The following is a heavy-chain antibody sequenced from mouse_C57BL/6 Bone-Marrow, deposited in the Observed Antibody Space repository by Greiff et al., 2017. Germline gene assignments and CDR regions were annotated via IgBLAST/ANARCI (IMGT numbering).Heavy chain of an antibody. CDR1: GYTFTDYY. J-gene: IGHJ4*01. V-gene: IGHV1-19*01. Sequence: EVQLVESGPVLVKPGASVKMSCKASGYTFTDYYMNWVKQSHGKSLEWIGVINPYNGGTSYNQKFKGKATLTVDKSSSTAYMELNSLTSEDSAVYYCYGSSYNYAMDYWGQGTSVTVSS. D-gene: IGHD1-1*01. CDR2: INPYNGGT. CDR3: YGSSYNYAMDY.